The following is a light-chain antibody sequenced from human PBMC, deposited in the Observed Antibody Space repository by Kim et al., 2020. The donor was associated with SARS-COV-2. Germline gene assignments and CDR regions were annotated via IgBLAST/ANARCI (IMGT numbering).Light chain of an antibody. Sequence: SASVGDRVTSTCQASQDIRNFLNWSQHKPGKAPKRLIYDTSTLGAGVPSRFSGSGSGTDFTFTISSLQPEDIATYYCQHFDSLPYTFGQGTKLEI. CDR1: QDIRNF. CDR2: DTS. J-gene: IGKJ2*01. V-gene: IGKV1-33*01. CDR3: QHFDSLPYT.